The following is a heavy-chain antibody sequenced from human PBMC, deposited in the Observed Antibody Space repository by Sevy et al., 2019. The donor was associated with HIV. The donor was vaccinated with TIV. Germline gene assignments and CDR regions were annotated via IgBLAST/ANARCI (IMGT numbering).Heavy chain of an antibody. J-gene: IGHJ4*02. V-gene: IGHV3-23*01. CDR3: AQALRLGELSLRVDY. CDR2: ISGSGGST. D-gene: IGHD3-16*02. Sequence: GGSLRLSCAASGFTFSSYAMSWVRQAPGKGLEWVSAISGSGGSTYYADSVKGRFTISRDNSKNTLYLQMNSLRAEDTAVYYCAQALRLGELSLRVDYWGQGTLVTVSS. CDR1: GFTFSSYA.